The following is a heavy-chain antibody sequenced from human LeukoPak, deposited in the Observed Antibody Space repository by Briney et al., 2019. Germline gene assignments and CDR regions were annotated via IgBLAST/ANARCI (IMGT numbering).Heavy chain of an antibody. V-gene: IGHV4-38-2*02. CDR2: IYHSGST. CDR1: GYSISSGYY. Sequence: SETLSLTCTVPGYSISSGYYWGWIRQPPGKGLEWIGSIYHSGSTYYNPSLKSRVTISVDTSKNQFSLKLSSVTAADTAVYYCASLSSGWHSHFDYWGQGTLVTVSS. D-gene: IGHD6-19*01. CDR3: ASLSSGWHSHFDY. J-gene: IGHJ4*02.